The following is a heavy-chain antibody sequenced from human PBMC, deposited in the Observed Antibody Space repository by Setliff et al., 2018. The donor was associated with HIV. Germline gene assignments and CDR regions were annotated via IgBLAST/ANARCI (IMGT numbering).Heavy chain of an antibody. CDR1: GFSFSNSN. D-gene: IGHD3-16*02. J-gene: IGHJ6*02. Sequence: GSLRLSCAASGFSFSNSNINWVRQPPGKGLEWLSYIGSDSSTIYYADPVKGRFTISRDNAKNSLYLQMNSLRAEDTAVYYCARDGDVVRLHLGELSLFMDVWGQGTTVTVSS. CDR3: ARDGDVVRLHLGELSLFMDV. CDR2: IGSDSSTI. V-gene: IGHV3-48*04.